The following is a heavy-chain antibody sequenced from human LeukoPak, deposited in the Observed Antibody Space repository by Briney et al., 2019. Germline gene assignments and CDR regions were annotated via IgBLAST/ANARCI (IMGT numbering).Heavy chain of an antibody. D-gene: IGHD6-13*01. Sequence: SETLSLTCAVYGGSFSGYYWSWIRQPPGKGLEWIGEITHNGTTTYNPSLKSRVTLSVDTSTNEFSLKLSSVTGADTAVYYCRRVVHSSSWYFFDSWGQGTLVTVSS. CDR3: RRVVHSSSWYFFDS. V-gene: IGHV4-34*01. CDR1: GGSFSGYY. J-gene: IGHJ4*02. CDR2: ITHNGTT.